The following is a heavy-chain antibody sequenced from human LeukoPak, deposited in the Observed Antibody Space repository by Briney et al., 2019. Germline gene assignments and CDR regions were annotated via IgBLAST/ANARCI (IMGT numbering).Heavy chain of an antibody. CDR1: GGSISNYY. CDR3: ARWGSIAVARFDY. CDR2: IYYTGST. D-gene: IGHD6-6*01. Sequence: PSETLSLTCTVSGGSISNYYWSWIRQPPGKGLEWIGYIYYTGSTNYNPSLTSRVNISVDTSKNQFPLNLTSVTAADTAVYYCARWGSIAVARFDYWGQGTLVTVSS. V-gene: IGHV4-59*01. J-gene: IGHJ4*02.